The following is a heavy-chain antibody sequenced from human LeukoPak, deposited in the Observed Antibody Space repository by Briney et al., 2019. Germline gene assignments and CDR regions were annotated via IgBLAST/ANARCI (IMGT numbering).Heavy chain of an antibody. CDR2: IWNDGSNK. CDR3: ARGLEGFDY. CDR1: GFTSSTYG. J-gene: IGHJ4*02. Sequence: GGSLRLSCAASGFTSSTYGMHWVRQAPGKGLEWVAVIWNDGSNKYYADSVKGRFTISRDNSKNTLYLQMNSLRAEDTAVYYCARGLEGFDYWGQGTLVTVSS. V-gene: IGHV3-33*01.